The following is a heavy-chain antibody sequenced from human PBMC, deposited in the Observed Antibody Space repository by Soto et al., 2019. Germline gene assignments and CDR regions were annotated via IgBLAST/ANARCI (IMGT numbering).Heavy chain of an antibody. CDR2: IIPIFGKA. Sequence: GPPVKVSCKASGGTFSSYAISWVRQAPGQGLEWMGGIIPIFGKANYAQKFQGRVTITADESTSTAYMELSSLRSEDTAVYYCARDTSPYIAARPPNAFDIWGQGTMVTVSS. V-gene: IGHV1-69*13. CDR3: ARDTSPYIAARPPNAFDI. J-gene: IGHJ3*02. CDR1: GGTFSSYA. D-gene: IGHD6-6*01.